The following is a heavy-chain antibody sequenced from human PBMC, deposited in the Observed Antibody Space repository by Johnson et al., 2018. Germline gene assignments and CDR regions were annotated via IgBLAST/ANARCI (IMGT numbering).Heavy chain of an antibody. Sequence: QVQLLESGGGVVQPGRSLRLSCAASGFTFSSYGMHWVRQAPGKGLEWVAVISYDGSNKYYADSVKGRFTISRDNSKNTLYLQINSLRAEDTAVYYCAKPRLLRNFPGAFDIWGQGTMVTVSS. CDR3: AKPRLLRNFPGAFDI. CDR1: GFTFSSYG. J-gene: IGHJ3*02. CDR2: ISYDGSNK. V-gene: IGHV3-30*18. D-gene: IGHD1-7*01.